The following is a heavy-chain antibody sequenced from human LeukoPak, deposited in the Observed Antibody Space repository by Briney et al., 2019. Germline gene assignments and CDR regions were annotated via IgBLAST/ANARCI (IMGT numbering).Heavy chain of an antibody. CDR1: GGSFSGYY. CDR2: INHSGST. Sequence: PSETLSLTCGVHGGSFSGYYWSWIRQSPGKGLEWIGQINHSGSTNYNPSLKSRVTISVDTSENQFSLKVTSVTAADTAVYYCARGTLLLKFGVTDYYYGMDVWGQGTTVTVSS. CDR3: ARGTLLLKFGVTDYYYGMDV. V-gene: IGHV4-34*01. D-gene: IGHD3-22*01. J-gene: IGHJ6*02.